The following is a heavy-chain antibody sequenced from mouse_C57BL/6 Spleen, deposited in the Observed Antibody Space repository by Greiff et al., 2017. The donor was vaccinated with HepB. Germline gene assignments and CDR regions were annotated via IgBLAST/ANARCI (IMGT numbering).Heavy chain of an antibody. Sequence: QVQLQQPGAELVKPGASVKLSCKASGYTFTSYWMQWVKQRPGQGLEWIGEIDPSDSYTNYNQKFKGKATLTVDTSSSTAYMQLSSLTSEDSAVYYCASGEGLITTAVEAMDYWGQGTSVTVSS. CDR3: ASGEGLITTAVEAMDY. V-gene: IGHV1-50*01. CDR2: IDPSDSYT. D-gene: IGHD1-1*01. J-gene: IGHJ4*01. CDR1: GYTFTSYW.